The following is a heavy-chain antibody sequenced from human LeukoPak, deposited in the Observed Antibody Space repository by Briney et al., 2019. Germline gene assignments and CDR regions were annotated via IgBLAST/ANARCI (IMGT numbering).Heavy chain of an antibody. J-gene: IGHJ4*02. Sequence: ASVTVSCTASGYIFTSYAMHWVRQAPGQRLEWMGWINAGNGNTKYSQKFQGRVTMTRDTSTSTVYMELSSLRSEDTAVYYCARGFRSGYGGDYWGQGTLVTVSS. CDR1: GYIFTSYA. CDR3: ARGFRSGYGGDY. V-gene: IGHV1-3*01. CDR2: INAGNGNT. D-gene: IGHD5-12*01.